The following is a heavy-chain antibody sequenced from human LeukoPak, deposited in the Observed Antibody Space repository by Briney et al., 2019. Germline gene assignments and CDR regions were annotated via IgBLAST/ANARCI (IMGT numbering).Heavy chain of an antibody. V-gene: IGHV3-33*06. D-gene: IGHD1-14*01. CDR2: IWYDGSKK. Sequence: GRSLRLSCAASGFSFSSYGMHWVRQAPGKGLEWVAVIWYDGSKKYYADSVKGRFIISRDNSRNTLYLQMNSLRADDTAVYYCAKVGTGDLFRALDYWGQGTLVTVSS. CDR3: AKVGTGDLFRALDY. CDR1: GFSFSSYG. J-gene: IGHJ4*02.